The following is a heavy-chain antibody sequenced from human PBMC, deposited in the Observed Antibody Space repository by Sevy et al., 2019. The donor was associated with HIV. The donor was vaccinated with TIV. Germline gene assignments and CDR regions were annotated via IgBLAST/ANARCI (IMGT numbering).Heavy chain of an antibody. D-gene: IGHD3-3*01. CDR1: GFTFSSYG. J-gene: IGHJ6*02. Sequence: AGSLRLSCAASGFTFSSYGMHWVHQAPGKELEWVAVIAYDGSNKYYADSVKGRFTISRDNSKNTLYLQMNSLRAEDTAVYDCVKDLGPDYDFWSDHTYYYYGMDVWGQGTTVTVSS. CDR2: IAYDGSNK. CDR3: VKDLGPDYDFWSDHTYYYYGMDV. V-gene: IGHV3-30*18.